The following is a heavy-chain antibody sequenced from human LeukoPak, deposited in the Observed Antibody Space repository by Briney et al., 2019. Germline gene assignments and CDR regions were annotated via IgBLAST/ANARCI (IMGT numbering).Heavy chain of an antibody. CDR1: GYTFTGYY. V-gene: IGHV1-2*02. CDR2: INPNSGGT. D-gene: IGHD3-22*01. J-gene: IGHJ4*02. Sequence: ASVKVSCKVSGYTFTGYYMHWVRQAPGQGLEWMGWINPNSGGTNYAQKFQGRVTMTRDTSISTAYMELSRLRSDDTAVYYCARDFYGYYDSSGYYHYFDYWGQGTLVTVSS. CDR3: ARDFYGYYDSSGYYHYFDY.